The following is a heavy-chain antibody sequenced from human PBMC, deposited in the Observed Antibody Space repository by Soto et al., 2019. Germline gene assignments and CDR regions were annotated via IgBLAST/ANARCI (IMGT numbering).Heavy chain of an antibody. V-gene: IGHV4-34*01. Sequence: LSLTCAVYGGSFSGYYWGWIRQPPGKGLEWIGEINHSGSTNYNPSLKSRVTISVDTSKNQFSLKLSSVTAADTAVYYCARGHSSGYYPYYYYGMDVWGQGTTVTVSS. D-gene: IGHD3-22*01. CDR1: GGSFSGYY. CDR2: INHSGST. J-gene: IGHJ6*02. CDR3: ARGHSSGYYPYYYYGMDV.